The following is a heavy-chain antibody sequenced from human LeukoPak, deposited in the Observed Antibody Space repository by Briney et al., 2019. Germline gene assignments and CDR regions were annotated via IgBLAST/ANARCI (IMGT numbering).Heavy chain of an antibody. V-gene: IGHV1-8*01. CDR1: GYTFTNYD. CDR2: MNPSSGNT. Sequence: GASVKVSCKASGYTFTNYDINWVRQATGQGLEWMGWMNPSSGNTGYAQKFQGRVTMTRNTSISTVYMELSSLRSEDTAVYYCARAPRDTSSLDSWGQGTLVTVSS. D-gene: IGHD1-26*01. J-gene: IGHJ4*02. CDR3: ARAPRDTSSLDS.